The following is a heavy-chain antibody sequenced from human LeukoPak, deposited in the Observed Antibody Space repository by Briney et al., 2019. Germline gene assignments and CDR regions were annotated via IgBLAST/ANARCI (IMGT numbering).Heavy chain of an antibody. CDR2: IHYSGGT. J-gene: IGHJ2*01. D-gene: IGHD3-3*01. CDR3: ARGEYHDFWSGREYWYFDL. Sequence: SETLSLTCTVSGVSISNSYCIWIRQPPGKGLEWIGYIHYSGGTSYNPSFKSRVTISVDTSKNQFSLKMSSVTAADTAVYYCARGEYHDFWSGREYWYFDLWGRGTLVTVSS. V-gene: IGHV4-59*01. CDR1: GVSISNSY.